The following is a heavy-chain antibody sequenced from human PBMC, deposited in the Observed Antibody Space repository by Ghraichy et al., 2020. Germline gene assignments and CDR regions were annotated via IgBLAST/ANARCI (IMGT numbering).Heavy chain of an antibody. J-gene: IGHJ2*01. D-gene: IGHD2-15*01. V-gene: IGHV4-61*01. CDR2: IYYSGST. CDR3: ARKGYCSGGSCYGYWYFDL. CDR1: GGSVSSGSYY. Sequence: SETLSLTCTVSGGSVSSGSYYWSWIRQPPGKGLEWIGYIYYSGSTNYNPSLKSRVTISVDTSKNQFSLKLSSVTAADTAVYYCARKGYCSGGSCYGYWYFDLWGRGTLVTVSS.